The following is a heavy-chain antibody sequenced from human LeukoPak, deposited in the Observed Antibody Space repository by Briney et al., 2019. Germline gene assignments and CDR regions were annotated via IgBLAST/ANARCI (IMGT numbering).Heavy chain of an antibody. V-gene: IGHV1-2*02. D-gene: IGHD3-10*01. CDR2: INPNSGGT. CDR3: ARDRRELLWVDIEDY. CDR1: GYTFTGYY. Sequence: ASVKVSCKASGYTFTGYYMHWVRQAPGQGLEWMGWINPNSGGTNYAQKLQGRVTMTTDTSTSTAYMELRSLRSDDTAVYYCARDRRELLWVDIEDYWGQGTLVTVSS. J-gene: IGHJ4*02.